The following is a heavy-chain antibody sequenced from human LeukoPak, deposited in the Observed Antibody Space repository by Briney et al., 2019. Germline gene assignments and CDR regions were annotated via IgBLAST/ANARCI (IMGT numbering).Heavy chain of an antibody. V-gene: IGHV3-48*03. CDR1: GFTFSSYE. D-gene: IGHD3-22*01. CDR2: ISSSGSTI. CDR3: ARDHYDSSGPNFLYFDY. Sequence: GGSLRLYWAASGFTFSSYEMNWVRQAPGKGLEWVSYISSSGSTIYYADSVKGRFTISRDNAKNSLYLQMNSLRAEDTAVYYCARDHYDSSGPNFLYFDYWGQGTLVTVSS. J-gene: IGHJ4*02.